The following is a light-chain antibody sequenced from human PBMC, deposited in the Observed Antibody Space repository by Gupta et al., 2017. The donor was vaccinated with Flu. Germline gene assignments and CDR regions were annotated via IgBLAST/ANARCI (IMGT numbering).Light chain of an antibody. V-gene: IGLV1-40*01. CDR1: NSNIGAGYD. Sequence: QSVLTPPPSVSGAPGQRVTISCTGSNSNIGAGYDVHWYQQLPGTAPKLLIYGDSNRPSGVPDRFSGSKSGTSASLAITGLQAEDEADYYCQSSDSSLSGYFVFGTGTKVTVL. CDR3: QSSDSSLSGYFV. J-gene: IGLJ1*01. CDR2: GDS.